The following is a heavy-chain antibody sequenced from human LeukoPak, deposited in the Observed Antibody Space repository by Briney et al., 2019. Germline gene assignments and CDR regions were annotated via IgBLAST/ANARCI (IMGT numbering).Heavy chain of an antibody. Sequence: SETLSLTCTVSGGSFTIHYWSWVRQPPGKGLEWIGYISYIGSTNYNPSLKSRVTISIDTSKNEVSLMLTSVTAADTAVYYCASDSISMNAFDAWGQGTMVTVSS. CDR3: ASDSISMNAFDA. CDR1: GGSFTIHY. V-gene: IGHV4-59*11. CDR2: ISYIGST. D-gene: IGHD3-22*01. J-gene: IGHJ3*01.